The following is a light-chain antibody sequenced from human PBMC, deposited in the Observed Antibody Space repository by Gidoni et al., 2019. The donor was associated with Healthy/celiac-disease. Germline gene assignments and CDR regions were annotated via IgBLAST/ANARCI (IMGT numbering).Light chain of an antibody. Sequence: DIQMTQSPSSLSASVGDRVTITCRASQSISSYLNWYQQKPGKAPKLLIYAASSLQSGVPSRFGGSGSGTDFTITISRLQPEDFATYYCQQSYSTPFTFGHGTKVDIK. J-gene: IGKJ3*01. CDR1: QSISSY. V-gene: IGKV1-39*01. CDR2: AAS. CDR3: QQSYSTPFT.